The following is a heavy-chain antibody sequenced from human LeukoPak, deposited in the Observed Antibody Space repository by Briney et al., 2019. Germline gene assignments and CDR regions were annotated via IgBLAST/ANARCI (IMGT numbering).Heavy chain of an antibody. V-gene: IGHV4-61*01. D-gene: IGHD1-26*01. CDR2: IYYSGST. J-gene: IGHJ4*02. CDR1: GGSVNSGSYY. Sequence: SSETLSLTCTVSGGSVNSGSYYWNWIRQPPGKGQEWIGYIYYSGSTNYNPSLKSRVTISVDTSKNQFSLKLSSVTAADTAVYYCARAAYSGSYHSDYWGQGTLVTVSS. CDR3: ARAAYSGSYHSDY.